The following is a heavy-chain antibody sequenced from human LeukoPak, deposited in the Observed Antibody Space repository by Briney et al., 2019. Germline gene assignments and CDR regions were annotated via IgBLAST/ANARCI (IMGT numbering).Heavy chain of an antibody. CDR1: GYTFTSHY. V-gene: IGHV1-46*01. J-gene: IGHJ4*02. CDR2: INPSGGST. D-gene: IGHD6-6*01. CDR3: ASCPQYSSSSTFDH. Sequence: ASVKVSCKASGYTFTSHYIYWVRQAPGQGLEWMGVINPSGGSTNSAQKFQGRVTMTRDTSTGTAYMELRSLRSEDTAVYYCASCPQYSSSSTFDHWGQGTLVTVSS.